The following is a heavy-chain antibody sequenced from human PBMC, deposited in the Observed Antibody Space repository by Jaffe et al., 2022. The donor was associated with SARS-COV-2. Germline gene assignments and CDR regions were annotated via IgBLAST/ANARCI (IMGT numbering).Heavy chain of an antibody. CDR2: ISTSTSYI. J-gene: IGHJ5*02. Sequence: EVQVVESGGGLVKPGGSLRLSCAASGFTFSHYNMNWVRQAPGKGLEWVSSISTSTSYIYYADSVKGRFTISRDNAKNSLYLQMNSLRAEDTAVYYCAGFLCGGDCRIPFDPWGQGTLVTVSS. D-gene: IGHD2-21*02. CDR1: GFTFSHYN. V-gene: IGHV3-21*01. CDR3: AGFLCGGDCRIPFDP.